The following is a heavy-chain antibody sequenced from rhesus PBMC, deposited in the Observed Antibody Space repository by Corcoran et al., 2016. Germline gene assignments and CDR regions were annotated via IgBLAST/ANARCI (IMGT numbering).Heavy chain of an antibody. CDR1: GYSFTARW. J-gene: IGHJ6*01. CDR3: AKGAGTIGPYGLDS. Sequence: ELQLLQSGAEVKGPGESLRIPGKNSGYSFTARWSSWVGRWPGKGLEWMGSIYPGDSDTRYNPSFQGHVTISADKSISTTYLQWSSLKASDTATYYCAKGAGTIGPYGLDSWGQGVVVTVSS. D-gene: IGHD1-1*01. V-gene: IGHV5S1*01. CDR2: IYPGDSDT.